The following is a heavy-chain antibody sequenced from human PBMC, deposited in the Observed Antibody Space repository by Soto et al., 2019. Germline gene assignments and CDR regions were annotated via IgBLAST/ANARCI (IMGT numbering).Heavy chain of an antibody. V-gene: IGHV2-70*01. CDR2: IDWADDK. CDR3: SRAVGVFTYGYPDY. D-gene: IGHD5-18*01. J-gene: IGHJ4*02. CDR1: GFSLSTTGMC. Sequence: GSGPTLVNPTQTLTLTCTFSGFSLSTTGMCVSWIRQPPGKALEWLALIDWADDKYYSTSLKTRLTISKDTSKNQVVLTMTNVEPVDTATYFCSRAVGVFTYGYPDYWGQGTLVTVSS.